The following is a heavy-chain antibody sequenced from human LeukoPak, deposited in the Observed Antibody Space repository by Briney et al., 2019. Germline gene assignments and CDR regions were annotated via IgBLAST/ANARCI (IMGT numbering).Heavy chain of an antibody. CDR1: GFTVSSNY. Sequence: PGGTLRLSCAASGFTVSSNYMSWVRQAPGKALEGVSVIYSGGSTYYADSVKGRFTISRDNSKNTLFLQMNSLRAEDTAVYYCARAPSYYYDSSGYFHFDNWGQGTLVTVSS. V-gene: IGHV3-53*01. D-gene: IGHD3-22*01. CDR2: IYSGGST. J-gene: IGHJ4*02. CDR3: ARAPSYYYDSSGYFHFDN.